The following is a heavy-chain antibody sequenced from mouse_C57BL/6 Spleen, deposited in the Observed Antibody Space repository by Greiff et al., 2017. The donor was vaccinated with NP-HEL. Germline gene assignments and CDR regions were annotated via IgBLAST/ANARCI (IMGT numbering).Heavy chain of an antibody. J-gene: IGHJ4*01. Sequence: VKLMESGPELVKPGASVKISCKASGYAFSSSWMNWVKQRPGKGLEWIGRIYPGDGDTNYNGKFKGKATLTADKSSSTAYMQLSSLTSEDSAVYFCAREAGYNYAMDYWGQGTSVTVSS. V-gene: IGHV1-82*01. CDR2: IYPGDGDT. CDR3: AREAGYNYAMDY. D-gene: IGHD2-2*01. CDR1: GYAFSSSW.